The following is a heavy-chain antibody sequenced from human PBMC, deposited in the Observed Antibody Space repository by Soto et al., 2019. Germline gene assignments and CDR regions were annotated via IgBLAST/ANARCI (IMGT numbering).Heavy chain of an antibody. Sequence: ASVKVSCKVSGYTLTELSMHWVRQAPGKGLEWMGGFDPEDGETIYAQKFQGRVTMTEDTSTDTAYMELSSLRSEDTAVYYCATEGLVRGSFDPWGQGTLVTVSS. V-gene: IGHV1-24*01. CDR2: FDPEDGET. CDR3: ATEGLVRGSFDP. J-gene: IGHJ5*02. CDR1: GYTLTELS. D-gene: IGHD3-10*01.